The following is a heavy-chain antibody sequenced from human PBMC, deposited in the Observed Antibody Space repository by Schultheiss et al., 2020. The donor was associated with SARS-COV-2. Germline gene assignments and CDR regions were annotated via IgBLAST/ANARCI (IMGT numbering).Heavy chain of an antibody. Sequence: GESLKISCAASGFTFSDYYMSWIRQAPGKGLEWVSYISSSSSYTNYADSVKGRFTISRDNAKNSLYLQMNSLRAEDTAVYYCARDTRGVAASWDYWGQGTLVTVSS. CDR3: ARDTRGVAASWDY. D-gene: IGHD6-25*01. CDR1: GFTFSDYY. J-gene: IGHJ4*02. V-gene: IGHV3-11*06. CDR2: ISSSSSYT.